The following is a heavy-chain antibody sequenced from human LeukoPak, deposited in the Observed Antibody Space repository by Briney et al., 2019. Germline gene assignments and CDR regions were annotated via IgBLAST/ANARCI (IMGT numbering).Heavy chain of an antibody. CDR1: GFTFNNYN. CDR3: ARDPYSGNYGNYYYYYMDV. J-gene: IGHJ6*03. Sequence: PGGSLRLSCATSGFTFNNYNMNWVRQAPGRALEWVSSITSSGTYIFYADSVKGRFAISRDNAKNSLYLQMNSLGPEDTAVYYCARDPYSGNYGNYYYYYMDVWGKGTTVTISS. CDR2: ITSSGTYI. D-gene: IGHD1-26*01. V-gene: IGHV3-21*01.